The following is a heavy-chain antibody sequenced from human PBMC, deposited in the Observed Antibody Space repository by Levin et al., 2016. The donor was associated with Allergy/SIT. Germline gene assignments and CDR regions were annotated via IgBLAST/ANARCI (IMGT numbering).Heavy chain of an antibody. CDR1: GYTFTSYA. CDR3: ARDLVTTWMRREGYYGMDV. J-gene: IGHJ6*02. CDR2: INTNTGNP. Sequence: ASVKVSCKASGYTFTSYAMNWVRQAPGQGLEWMGWINTNTGNPTYAQGFTGRFVFSLDTSVSTAYLQISSLKAEDTAVYYCARDLVTTWMRREGYYGMDVWGQGTTVTVSS. V-gene: IGHV7-4-1*02. D-gene: IGHD4-17*01.